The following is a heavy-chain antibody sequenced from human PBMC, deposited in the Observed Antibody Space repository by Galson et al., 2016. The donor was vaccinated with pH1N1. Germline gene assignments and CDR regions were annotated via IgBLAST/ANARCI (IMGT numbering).Heavy chain of an antibody. CDR2: IQYDGSNK. J-gene: IGHJ4*02. D-gene: IGHD6-13*01. Sequence: SLRLSCAASEVTLSRYGMHWVRQAPGKGLQWVAFIQYDGSNKYYTDSVKGRFTISRDNAQNSLFLQMNSLRAEDTAVYYCARAIAAAGSHWGQGTLLTVSS. CDR3: ARAIAAAGSH. V-gene: IGHV3-30*03. CDR1: EVTLSRYG.